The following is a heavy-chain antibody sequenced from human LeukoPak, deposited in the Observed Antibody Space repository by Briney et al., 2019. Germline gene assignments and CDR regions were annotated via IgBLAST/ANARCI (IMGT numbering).Heavy chain of an antibody. V-gene: IGHV4-4*07. CDR2: ILTSGMI. J-gene: IGHJ4*02. CDR3: AREDFRDLYDSGGYYRPADC. Sequence: SETLSLTCTVSGGLIGTYYWSWIRQPAGKGLEWIGHILTSGMINYNPSLKSRVTISADTSKNQFFLRLSSVTAADTALYYCAREDFRDLYDSGGYYRPADCWGQGTLVTVSS. CDR1: GGLIGTYY. D-gene: IGHD3-22*01.